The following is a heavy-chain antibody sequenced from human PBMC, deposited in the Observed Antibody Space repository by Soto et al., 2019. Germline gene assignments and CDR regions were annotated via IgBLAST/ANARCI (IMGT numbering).Heavy chain of an antibody. V-gene: IGHV6-1*01. J-gene: IGHJ5*02. D-gene: IGHD1-1*01. CDR1: GDSVSGTSVA. Sequence: SQTLSLTCAISGDSVSGTSVAWNWIRQSPSSGLEWLGRTYYRSTWSNDYAECVKGRIVINPDTSKNQFSLHLKSVTPEDTAVYYCASDIGRVAGTRGGWFDPCGQGTLVTVSS. CDR3: ASDIGRVAGTRGGWFDP. CDR2: TYYRSTWSN.